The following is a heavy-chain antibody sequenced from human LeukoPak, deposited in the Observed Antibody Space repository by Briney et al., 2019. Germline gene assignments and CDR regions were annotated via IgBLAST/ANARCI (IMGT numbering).Heavy chain of an antibody. CDR2: IKSKNDGGTT. J-gene: IGHJ4*02. Sequence: GGSLKLSCAASGFNFNHAWMSWVRQAPGKGLEWVGRIKSKNDGGTTDFAAPVKGRFTISRDDSKRMVFLEMNSLKTEDTAVYYCVGRPWNFDYWGQGTLVTVSS. CDR1: GFNFNHAW. D-gene: IGHD1-1*01. CDR3: VGRPWNFDY. V-gene: IGHV3-15*01.